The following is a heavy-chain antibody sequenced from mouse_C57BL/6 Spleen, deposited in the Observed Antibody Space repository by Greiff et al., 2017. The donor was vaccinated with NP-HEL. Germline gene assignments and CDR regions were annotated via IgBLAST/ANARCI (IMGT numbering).Heavy chain of an antibody. CDR2: IYPGDGDT. J-gene: IGHJ4*01. D-gene: IGHD1-2*01. CDR3: ARRSAMTTVPYYYAMCD. CDR1: GYAFSSYG. Sequence: VQLQQSGAELVKPGASVKISCKASGYAFSSYGMNWVKQRPGKGLEWIGQIYPGDGDTYYNEKFKGKATMSADKAYSTAYMQLSSLTSEDSAVYFCARRSAMTTVPYYYAMCDWGPGPSVTFSS. V-gene: IGHV1-80*01.